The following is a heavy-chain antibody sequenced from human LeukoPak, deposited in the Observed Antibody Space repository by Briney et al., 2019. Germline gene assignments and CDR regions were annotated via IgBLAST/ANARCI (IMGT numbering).Heavy chain of an antibody. CDR1: GFTLSNFW. D-gene: IGHD6-13*01. V-gene: IGHV3-7*01. J-gene: IGHJ4*02. CDR2: IEDDGNKK. CDR3: ARGRGIAL. Sequence: PGESLRLSCATSGFTLSNFWMNWVRQAPGKGLEWVANIEDDGNKKNYVDFVKGRFTISRDDVKNSIYLQMNSLRADDTAVYYCARGRGIALWGQGTLVTVSS.